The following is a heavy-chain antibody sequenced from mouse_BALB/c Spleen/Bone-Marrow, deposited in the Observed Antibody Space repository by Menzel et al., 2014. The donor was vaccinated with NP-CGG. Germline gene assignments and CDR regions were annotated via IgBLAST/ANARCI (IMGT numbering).Heavy chain of an antibody. J-gene: IGHJ3*01. D-gene: IGHD1-1*01. CDR1: GYAFSSSW. CDR2: IYPGDGDT. V-gene: IGHV1-82*01. CDR3: ARSGSSWFAY. Sequence: QVQLQQSGPELVKPGASVKISCKASGYAFSSSWMNWVKQRPGQGLEWIGRIYPGDGDTKYNGKFKGKATLTADKSSSTAYMQLSSLTSVDSAVYFCARSGSSWFAYWGPGTLVTVSA.